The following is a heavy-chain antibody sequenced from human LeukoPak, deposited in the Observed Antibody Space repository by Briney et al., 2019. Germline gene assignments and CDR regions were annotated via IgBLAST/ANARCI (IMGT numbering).Heavy chain of an antibody. V-gene: IGHV3-20*04. CDR2: IDWSGEST. CDR1: GLSVADYG. Sequence: GGSLRLSCAASGLSVADYGMSWVRQAPGKGLEGVSGIDWSGESTGYADSVKGRFTISRDNVENALYLQMNSLRAEDTGLYFCTRDLSASWYSLAYWGRGTLVTVSS. D-gene: IGHD2-2*01. J-gene: IGHJ4*02. CDR3: TRDLSASWYSLAY.